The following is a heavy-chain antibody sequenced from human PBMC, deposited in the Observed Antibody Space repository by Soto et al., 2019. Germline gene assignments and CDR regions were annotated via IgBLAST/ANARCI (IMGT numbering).Heavy chain of an antibody. J-gene: IGHJ1*01. CDR3: ARGPRYYSSSWYSNGYFEH. V-gene: IGHV1-18*01. D-gene: IGHD6-13*01. Sequence: QVQLVQSGAEVKKPWASVKVSCTASGYTFTSYGISWVRQAPGQGLGWMGWISAYNGNTNYAPKLQGRVTMTTDTSTGTAYMELRSLRSDDTAVYYCARGPRYYSSSWYSNGYFEHWGQGTLVTVSS. CDR1: GYTFTSYG. CDR2: ISAYNGNT.